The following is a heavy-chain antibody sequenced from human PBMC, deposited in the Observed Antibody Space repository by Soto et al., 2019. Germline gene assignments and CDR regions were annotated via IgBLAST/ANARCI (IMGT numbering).Heavy chain of an antibody. Sequence: LILSRAVSGFTFSSYVMSLVRQARGKGLEWVSAISGSGGSTYYADSVKGRFTISRDNSKNTLYLQMNSLRADDTAVYYCAKVGYYDSSGHNWFDPWGQGTLVTVSS. D-gene: IGHD3-22*01. V-gene: IGHV3-23*01. CDR3: AKVGYYDSSGHNWFDP. CDR2: ISGSGGST. J-gene: IGHJ5*02. CDR1: GFTFSSYV.